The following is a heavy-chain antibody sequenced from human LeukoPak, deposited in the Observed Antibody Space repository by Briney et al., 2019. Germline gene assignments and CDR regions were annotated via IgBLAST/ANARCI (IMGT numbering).Heavy chain of an antibody. J-gene: IGHJ4*02. D-gene: IGHD2-2*01. Sequence: PGGSLRLSCAASGFTFSSYGMSWVRQAPGKGLEWVSAISGSGGSTYYADSVKGRFTISRDNSKNTLYLQMNSLRAEDTAVYYCAKLYGYCSSTSCYRQRGLNDYWGQGTLVTVSS. CDR1: GFTFSSYG. CDR3: AKLYGYCSSTSCYRQRGLNDY. V-gene: IGHV3-23*01. CDR2: ISGSGGST.